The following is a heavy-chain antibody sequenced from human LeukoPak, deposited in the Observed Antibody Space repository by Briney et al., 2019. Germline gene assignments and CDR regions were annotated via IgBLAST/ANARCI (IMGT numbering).Heavy chain of an antibody. V-gene: IGHV1-18*01. CDR3: AREPRSMYYYGSGIEFRAHYYYYMDV. CDR1: GYTFLSYD. CDR2: ISTYNGNT. D-gene: IGHD3-10*01. Sequence: GASVKVSCKASGYTFLSYDISWVRQAPGQGPEWLGWISTYNGNTKYAQKFQGRVTITADKYTSTAYMELSSLRSEDTAVYYCAREPRSMYYYGSGIEFRAHYYYYMDVWGKGTTVTVSS. J-gene: IGHJ6*03.